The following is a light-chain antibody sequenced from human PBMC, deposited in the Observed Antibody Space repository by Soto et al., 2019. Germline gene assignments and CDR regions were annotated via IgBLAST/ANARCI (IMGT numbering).Light chain of an antibody. CDR2: GAS. V-gene: IGKV3-20*01. CDR3: QQWGISTWP. Sequence: ELVLTQYPGILSLSPGERANLSCRASQPVSSSYLAWYQQKPGQAPRLLIYGASTRATGIPDRFSGSGSGTDFTLTISRPEPEDFAVYYFQQWGISTWPFGQGTKVDI. J-gene: IGKJ1*01. CDR1: QPVSSSY.